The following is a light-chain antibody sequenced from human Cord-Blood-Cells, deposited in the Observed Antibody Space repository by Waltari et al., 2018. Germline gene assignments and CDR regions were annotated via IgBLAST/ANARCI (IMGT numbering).Light chain of an antibody. CDR2: GAS. CDR1: QSVSSN. CDR3: QQYNNWPPSFT. J-gene: IGKJ3*01. V-gene: IGKV3-15*01. Sequence: EIVMTQPPATLSVSPGERATLSCRASQSVSSNLAWYQQKPGQAPRLRIFGASTRATGIPARVSGSGSGTEFTLTISSLQSEDFAVYYCQQYNNWPPSFTFGPGTKVDIK.